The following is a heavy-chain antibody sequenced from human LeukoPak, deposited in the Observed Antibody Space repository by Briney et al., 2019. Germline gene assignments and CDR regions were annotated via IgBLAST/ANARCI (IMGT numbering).Heavy chain of an antibody. Sequence: GSLRLSCAASGSTFSSYSMNWVRQAPGKGLEWIGRIYTSGSTSYNPSLKSRVTMSVDTSKNQFSLKLSSVTAADTAVYYCAREGAVAVYPDYWGQGTLVTVSS. CDR2: IYTSGST. V-gene: IGHV4-4*07. J-gene: IGHJ4*02. CDR1: GSTFSSYS. CDR3: AREGAVAVYPDY. D-gene: IGHD6-19*01.